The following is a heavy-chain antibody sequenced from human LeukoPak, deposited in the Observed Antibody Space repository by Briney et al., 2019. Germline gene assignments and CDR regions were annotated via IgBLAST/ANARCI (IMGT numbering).Heavy chain of an antibody. Sequence: SGPTLVKPTQTLTLTCTFSGFSLNTGGVGVGWLRQPPGKALKWLALIYWNDDKRYSPSLESRLTITKDTSKNQVVLTLTNMDPVGTATYYCAHTPNGYTYWGQGTLVTVSS. CDR2: IYWNDDK. CDR1: GFSLNTGGVG. D-gene: IGHD3-16*01. V-gene: IGHV2-5*01. CDR3: AHTPNGYTY. J-gene: IGHJ4*02.